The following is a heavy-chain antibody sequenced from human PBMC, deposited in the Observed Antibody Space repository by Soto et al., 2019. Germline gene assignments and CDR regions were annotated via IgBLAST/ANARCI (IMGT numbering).Heavy chain of an antibody. CDR1: GGSFSGYY. CDR3: ARGRQGWGVGVYFDY. D-gene: IGHD3-16*01. Sequence: QVQLQQWGAGLLKPSETLSLTCAVYGGSFSGYYWSWIRQPPGKGLEWIGEINHSGSTNYNPSLKSRVTISVDTSKNQFSLKLSSVTAADTAVYYCARGRQGWGVGVYFDYWGQGTLVTVSS. V-gene: IGHV4-34*01. CDR2: INHSGST. J-gene: IGHJ4*02.